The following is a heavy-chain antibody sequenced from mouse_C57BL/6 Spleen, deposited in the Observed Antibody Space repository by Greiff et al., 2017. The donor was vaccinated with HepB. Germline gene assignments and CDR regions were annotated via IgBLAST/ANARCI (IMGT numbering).Heavy chain of an antibody. V-gene: IGHV5-17*01. J-gene: IGHJ3*01. CDR2: ISSGSSTI. CDR1: GFTFSDYG. D-gene: IGHD2-4*01. Sequence: EVQLVESGGGLVKPGGSLKLSCAASGFTFSDYGLHWVRQAPEKGLEWVAYISSGSSTIYYADTVKGRFTISRDNAKNTLFLQMTSLRSEDTAMDYCAKGGYEYDGAWLAYWGQGTLVTVSA. CDR3: AKGGYEYDGAWLAY.